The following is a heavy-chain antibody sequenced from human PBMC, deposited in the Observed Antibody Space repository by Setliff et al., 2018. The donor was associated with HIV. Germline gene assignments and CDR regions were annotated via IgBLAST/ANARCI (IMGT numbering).Heavy chain of an antibody. CDR3: ARSGGDCSGISCYSLWFDP. V-gene: IGHV3-23*01. D-gene: IGHD2-15*01. Sequence: PGGSLRLSCAASGFTLSDHYMDWVRQAPGKGLEWVGRISGSGGNTYYADSVKGRFTISIDNSNNMLFLRMNSLRTEDTAVYYCARSGGDCSGISCYSLWFDPWGHGTLVTVSS. CDR2: ISGSGGNT. J-gene: IGHJ5*02. CDR1: GFTLSDHY.